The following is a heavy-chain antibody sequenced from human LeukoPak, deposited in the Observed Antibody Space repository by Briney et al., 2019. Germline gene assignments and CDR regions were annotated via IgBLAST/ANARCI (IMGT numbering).Heavy chain of an antibody. D-gene: IGHD4-17*01. CDR1: GYTFTSYD. V-gene: IGHV1-8*01. Sequence: ASVKVSCKASGYTFTSYDINWVRQAPGQGLEWMGWMNPNSGNTGYAQKFQGRVTMTGNTSISTAYMELSSLRSEDTAVYYCASPIMTTATGAFDIWGQGSMVTVSS. CDR3: ASPIMTTATGAFDI. J-gene: IGHJ3*02. CDR2: MNPNSGNT.